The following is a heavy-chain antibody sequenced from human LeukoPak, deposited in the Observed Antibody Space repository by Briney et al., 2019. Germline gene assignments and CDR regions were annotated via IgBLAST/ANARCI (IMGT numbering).Heavy chain of an antibody. CDR2: NKANSYTT. D-gene: IGHD2-15*01. CDR3: TGGYCSGGSCYSSGGDY. V-gene: IGHV3-72*01. Sequence: NKANSYTTDYAASVKGRFSISRDDSENSVYLEMNSLKIEDSAVFYCTGGYCSGGSCYSSGGDYWGQGTLVTVSS. J-gene: IGHJ4*02.